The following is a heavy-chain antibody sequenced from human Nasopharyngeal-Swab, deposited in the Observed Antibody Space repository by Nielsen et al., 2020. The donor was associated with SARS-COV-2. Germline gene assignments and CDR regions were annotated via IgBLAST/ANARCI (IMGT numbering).Heavy chain of an antibody. J-gene: IGHJ5*02. V-gene: IGHV4-39*01. CDR1: GRSLSSSSYY. Sequence: GSLRLSCTVSGRSLSSSSYYWGWIRQPPGKGLVWIGSIYYSGGTYYNPSLKSRVTISVDTSKNQFSRKLSSVTAADTAVYYCARQIWLRFSWFDPWGQGTLVTVSS. CDR2: IYYSGGT. CDR3: ARQIWLRFSWFDP. D-gene: IGHD5-12*01.